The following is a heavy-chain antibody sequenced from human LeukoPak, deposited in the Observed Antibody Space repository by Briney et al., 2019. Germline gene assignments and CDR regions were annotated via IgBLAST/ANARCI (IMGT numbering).Heavy chain of an antibody. CDR2: IWYDGSNK. CDR3: ARDEQQLVDY. Sequence: DPGGSLRLSCAASGFTFSSYGMHRVRQAPGKGLEWVAVIWYDGSNKYYTDSVKGRFTISRDNSKNTLYLQMNSLRAEDTAVYYCARDEQQLVDYWGQGTLVTVSS. CDR1: GFTFSSYG. D-gene: IGHD6-13*01. J-gene: IGHJ4*02. V-gene: IGHV3-33*01.